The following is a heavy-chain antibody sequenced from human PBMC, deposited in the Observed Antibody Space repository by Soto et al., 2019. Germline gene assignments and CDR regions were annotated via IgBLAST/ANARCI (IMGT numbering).Heavy chain of an antibody. CDR2: IIPIFGTA. D-gene: IGHD5-18*01. V-gene: IGHV1-69*06. CDR3: ARGLVDTAMAPSDYYGMDV. J-gene: IGHJ6*02. CDR1: GGTFSSYA. Sequence: GASVKVSCKASGGTFSSYAISWVRQAPGQGLGWMGGIIPIFGTANYAQKFQGRVTITADKSTSTAYMELSSLRSEDTAVYYCARGLVDTAMAPSDYYGMDVWGQGTTVTVSS.